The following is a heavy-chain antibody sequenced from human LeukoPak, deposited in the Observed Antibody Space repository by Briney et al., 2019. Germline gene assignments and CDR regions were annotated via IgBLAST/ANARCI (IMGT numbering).Heavy chain of an antibody. CDR2: IYHSGTT. CDR1: GYSITSSSW. J-gene: IGHJ4*02. Sequence: SDTLSLTCAVSGYSITSSSWWGWIRQPPGKGLEWTGYIYHSGTTYYNPSLQSRVTMSVGTSKNQFSLKLSSVTAVDTAVYYCARKENVYYYFDYWGQGTLVTVSS. V-gene: IGHV4-28*01. D-gene: IGHD3-10*01. CDR3: ARKENVYYYFDY.